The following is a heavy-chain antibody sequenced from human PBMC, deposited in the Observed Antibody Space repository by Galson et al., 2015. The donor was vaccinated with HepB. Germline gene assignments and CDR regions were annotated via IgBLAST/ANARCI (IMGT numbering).Heavy chain of an antibody. CDR1: GGSISSGGYS. V-gene: IGHV4-30-2*01. Sequence: PLSLTCAVSGGSISSGGYSWSWIRQPPGKGLEWIGYIYHSGSTYYNPSLKSRVTISVDRSKNQFSLKLSSVTAADTAVYYCARGPEGIELLWFGRGFDPWGQGTLVTVSS. J-gene: IGHJ5*02. D-gene: IGHD3-10*01. CDR2: IYHSGST. CDR3: ARGPEGIELLWFGRGFDP.